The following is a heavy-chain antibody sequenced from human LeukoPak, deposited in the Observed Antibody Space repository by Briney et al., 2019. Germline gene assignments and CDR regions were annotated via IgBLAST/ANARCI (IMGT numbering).Heavy chain of an antibody. Sequence: SETLSLTCTVSGGSISTYYWSWIRQPPGKGLEWIGFIHYSGATNYNPSLKSRATTSTHTSKQQFSMKLSAVTAADTAVYYCAREETYPYGSGSYYNVHFDGWGQGTLVTASS. D-gene: IGHD3-10*01. J-gene: IGHJ4*02. CDR2: IHYSGAT. CDR1: GGSISTYY. V-gene: IGHV4-59*08. CDR3: AREETYPYGSGSYYNVHFDG.